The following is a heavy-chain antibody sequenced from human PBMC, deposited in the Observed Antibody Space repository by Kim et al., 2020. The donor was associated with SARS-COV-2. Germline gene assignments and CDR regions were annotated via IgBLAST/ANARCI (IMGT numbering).Heavy chain of an antibody. V-gene: IGHV3-73*01. CDR1: GFTFSDSA. D-gene: IGHD6-13*01. CDR3: TRVPPYSNSWWDAFDI. J-gene: IGHJ3*02. CDR2: IRSKDNSYAT. Sequence: GGSLRLSCAASGFTFSDSAMYWVRQASGKGLEWVGRIRSKDNSYATAYDVSVKGRFIISRDDSKNTAYLQMNSLKTEDTAIYYCTRVPPYSNSWWDAFDIWGQGTMVTVSS.